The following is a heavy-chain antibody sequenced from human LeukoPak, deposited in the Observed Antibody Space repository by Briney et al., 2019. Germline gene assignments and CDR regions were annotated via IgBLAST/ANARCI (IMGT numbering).Heavy chain of an antibody. CDR2: IYPSDSDT. CDR1: GYRFTSYW. Sequence: GESLKISCKGSGYRFTSYWIGWVRQMPGKGLEWMGIIYPSDSDTTYSPSFQGQVTISADKSIRTAYLQWSSLKASDTAMYYCATLSSGFYYDYFDYWGQGTLVTVSS. D-gene: IGHD3-22*01. V-gene: IGHV5-51*01. CDR3: ATLSSGFYYDYFDY. J-gene: IGHJ4*02.